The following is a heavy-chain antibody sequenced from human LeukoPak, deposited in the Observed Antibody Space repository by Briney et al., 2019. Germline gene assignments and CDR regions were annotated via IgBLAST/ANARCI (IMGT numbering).Heavy chain of an antibody. CDR1: GYTFTGYY. CDR2: INPNSGGT. CDR3: AVVYQWVHVAFDI. J-gene: IGHJ3*02. V-gene: IGHV1-2*02. D-gene: IGHD6-19*01. Sequence: ASVKVSCKASGYTFTGYYMHWVRQAPGQGLEWMGWINPNSGGTNYAQKFQGRVTMTRDTSISTAYMELSRLRSDDTAVYYCAVVYQWVHVAFDIWGQGTMVTVSS.